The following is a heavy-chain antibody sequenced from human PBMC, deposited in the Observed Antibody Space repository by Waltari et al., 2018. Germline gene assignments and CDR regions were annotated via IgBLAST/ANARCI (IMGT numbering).Heavy chain of an antibody. J-gene: IGHJ5*02. V-gene: IGHV4-38-2*01. D-gene: IGHD2-2*01. CDR1: GYSISSGYY. Sequence: QVQLQESGPGLVKPSETLSLTCAVSGYSISSGYYWGWIRQPPGKGLEWIGSIYHSGSTYYNPSLKSRVTISVDTSKNQFSLKLSSVTAADTAVYYCAGGDIVVVPAAMGYNWFDPWGQGTLVTVSS. CDR3: AGGDIVVVPAAMGYNWFDP. CDR2: IYHSGST.